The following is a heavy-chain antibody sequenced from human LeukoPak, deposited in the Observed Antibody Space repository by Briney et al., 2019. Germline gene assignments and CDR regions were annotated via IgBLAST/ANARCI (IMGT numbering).Heavy chain of an antibody. CDR3: AGWYSSSHDAFDI. D-gene: IGHD6-13*01. Sequence: PSETLSLTCAVYGGSFSGYYWSRIRQPPGKGLEWIGEINHSGSTNYNPSLKSRVTISVDTSKNQFSLKLSSVTAADTAVYYCAGWYSSSHDAFDIWGQGTMVTVSS. CDR2: INHSGST. J-gene: IGHJ3*02. CDR1: GGSFSGYY. V-gene: IGHV4-34*01.